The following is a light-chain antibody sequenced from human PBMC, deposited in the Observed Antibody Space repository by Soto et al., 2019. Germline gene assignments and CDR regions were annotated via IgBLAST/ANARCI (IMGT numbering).Light chain of an antibody. J-gene: IGLJ2*01. CDR2: EVT. CDR3: NSYTSTFTRV. CDR1: SSDVGGHNF. V-gene: IGLV2-14*01. Sequence: QSALTQPASVSGSPGQSITISCTGTSSDVGGHNFVSWYQQHPGKAPKLMIYEVTNRPSGVSDRFSGSKSGNTASLTISGLQAEDEADYYCNSYTSTFTRVFGGGTKLTVL.